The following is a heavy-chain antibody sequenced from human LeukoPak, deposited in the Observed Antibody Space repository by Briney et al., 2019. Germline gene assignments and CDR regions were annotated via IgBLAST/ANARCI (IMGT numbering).Heavy chain of an antibody. V-gene: IGHV3-48*03. J-gene: IGHJ6*02. CDR1: GFTFSSYE. Sequence: PGGSLRLSCAAPGFTFSSYEMNWVRQAPGKGLEGVSYISSSGSTIYYADSVKGRFTISRDNAKNSLYLQMNSLRAEDTAVYYCARDQTLYYDSSGYYYRYYGMDVWGQGTTVTVSS. CDR2: ISSSGSTI. CDR3: ARDQTLYYDSSGYYYRYYGMDV. D-gene: IGHD3-22*01.